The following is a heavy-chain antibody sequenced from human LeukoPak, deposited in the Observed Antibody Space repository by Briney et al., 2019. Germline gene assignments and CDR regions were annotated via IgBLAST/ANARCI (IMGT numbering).Heavy chain of an antibody. V-gene: IGHV3-23*01. CDR3: AKTPSYYDSSGYYSFDY. Sequence: GGSLRLSCTASGFTFGDYAMSWVRQAPGKGLEWVSAISGRGGSTYYADSVKGRFTISRDNSKNTLYLQMNSLRAEDTAVYYCAKTPSYYDSSGYYSFDYWGQGTLVTVSS. D-gene: IGHD3-22*01. CDR1: GFTFGDYA. CDR2: ISGRGGST. J-gene: IGHJ4*02.